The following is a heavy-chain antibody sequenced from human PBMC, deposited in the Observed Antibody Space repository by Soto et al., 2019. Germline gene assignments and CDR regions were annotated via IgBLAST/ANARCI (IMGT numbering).Heavy chain of an antibody. J-gene: IGHJ4*02. CDR3: ARDPPPPDY. CDR2: ISAYNGNT. Sequence: QVQLVQSGAEVKKPGSSVKVSCKASGYTFASYAISWMRQAPGQGLEWLGWISAYNGNTNYAQKLQGRVTMTPDTSTRTAYMKLRSLRSDATAVYYCARDPPPPDYWGQGTLVTVPS. CDR1: GYTFASYA. V-gene: IGHV1-18*01.